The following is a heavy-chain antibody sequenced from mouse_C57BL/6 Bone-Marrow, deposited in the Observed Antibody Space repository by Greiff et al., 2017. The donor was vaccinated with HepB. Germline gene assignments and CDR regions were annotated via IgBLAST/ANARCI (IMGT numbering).Heavy chain of an antibody. CDR2: INPNNGGT. V-gene: IGHV1-18*01. CDR3: AILYYGSSFYWYFDV. J-gene: IGHJ1*03. D-gene: IGHD1-1*01. CDR1: GYTFTDYN. Sequence: VQLQQSGPELVKPGASVKIPCKASGYTFTDYNMDWVKQSHGKSLEWIGDINPNNGGTIYNQKFKGKATLTVDKSSSTAYMELRSLTSEDTAVYYCAILYYGSSFYWYFDVWGTGTTVTVSS.